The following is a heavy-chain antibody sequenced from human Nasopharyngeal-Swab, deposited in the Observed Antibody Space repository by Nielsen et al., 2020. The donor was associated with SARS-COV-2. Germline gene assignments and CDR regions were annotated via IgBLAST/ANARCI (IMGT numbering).Heavy chain of an antibody. J-gene: IGHJ6*03. D-gene: IGHD3-10*01. V-gene: IGHV4-59*01. CDR2: IYYSGST. CDR1: GGSISSYY. CDR3: ARGFEYGSGSYYRTYYYYMDV. Sequence: SETLSLTCTVSGGSISSYYWSWIRQPPGKGLEWIGYIYYSGSTNYNPSLKSRVTISVDTSKNQFSLKLSSVTAADPAVYYCARGFEYGSGSYYRTYYYYMDVWGKGTTVTVSS.